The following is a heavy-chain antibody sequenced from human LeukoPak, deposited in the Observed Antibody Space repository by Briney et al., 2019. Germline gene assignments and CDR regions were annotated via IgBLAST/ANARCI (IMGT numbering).Heavy chain of an antibody. CDR1: GFTFTDYW. V-gene: IGHV3-74*01. Sequence: QSGGSLRLSCAASGFTFTDYWMHWVRQAPGKGLVWVSIINTDTRGTYYADSVKGRFTISRDNAKDTLYLQMNSLRAEDTAVYYCARAGAYHFDNWGQGTLVTVSS. CDR3: ARAGAYHFDN. J-gene: IGHJ4*02. CDR2: INTDTRGT. D-gene: IGHD3-16*01.